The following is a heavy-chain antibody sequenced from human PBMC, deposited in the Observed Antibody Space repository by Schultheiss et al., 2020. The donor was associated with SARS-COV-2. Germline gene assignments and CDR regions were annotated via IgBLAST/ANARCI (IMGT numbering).Heavy chain of an antibody. V-gene: IGHV4-59*02. CDR3: ARGAGYYDFWSGYSDV. CDR2: VYYTGST. J-gene: IGHJ6*04. CDR1: NDSVSGYY. D-gene: IGHD3-3*01. Sequence: SETLSLTCTVSNDSVSGYYWSWIRQPPGKGLEWIGYVYYTGSTHYNPSLESRVTISVDTSKNQFSLKLSSVTAADTAVYYCARGAGYYDFWSGYSDVWGKGTTVTVSS.